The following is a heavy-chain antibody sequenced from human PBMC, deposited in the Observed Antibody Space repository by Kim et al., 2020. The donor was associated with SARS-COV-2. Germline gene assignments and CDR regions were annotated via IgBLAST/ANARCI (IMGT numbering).Heavy chain of an antibody. J-gene: IGHJ4*02. CDR1: GFTFSSYA. CDR2: ISGSGGST. D-gene: IGHD2-8*01. Sequence: GGSLRLSCAASGFTFSSYAMSWVRQAPGKGLEWVSAISGSGGSTYYADSVKGRFTISRDSSKNTLYLQMNSLRAEDTAVYYCARGNIHIVLPAGYWGQGTLVTVSS. V-gene: IGHV3-23*01. CDR3: ARGNIHIVLPAGY.